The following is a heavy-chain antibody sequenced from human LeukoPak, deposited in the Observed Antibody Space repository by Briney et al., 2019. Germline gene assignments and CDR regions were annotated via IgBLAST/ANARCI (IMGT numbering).Heavy chain of an antibody. CDR3: ASYGSGSYSYYYYYMDV. CDR2: IYSGGST. J-gene: IGHJ6*03. Sequence: GGSLRLSCAASGFTVSSNYMSWVRQAPGKGLEWVSVIYSGGSTYYADSVKGRFTISRDNSKNTLYLQMNSLRAEDTAVYYCASYGSGSYSYYYYYMDVWGKGTTVTISS. V-gene: IGHV3-53*01. D-gene: IGHD3-10*01. CDR1: GFTVSSNY.